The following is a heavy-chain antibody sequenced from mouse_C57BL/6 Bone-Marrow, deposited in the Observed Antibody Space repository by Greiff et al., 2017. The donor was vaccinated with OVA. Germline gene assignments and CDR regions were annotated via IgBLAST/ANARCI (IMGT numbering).Heavy chain of an antibody. CDR1: GYTFTDYY. CDR2: INPKNGGT. V-gene: IGHV1-26*01. CDR3: ARGGTPFAY. Sequence: VQLQQSGPELVKPGASVKISCKASGYTFTDYYMNWVKQSHGKSLEWIGDINPKNGGTSYNQKFKGKATLTVDTSSSTAYMELRILTSEDSAVYYCARGGTPFAYWGQGTLVTVSA. D-gene: IGHD2-14*01. J-gene: IGHJ3*01.